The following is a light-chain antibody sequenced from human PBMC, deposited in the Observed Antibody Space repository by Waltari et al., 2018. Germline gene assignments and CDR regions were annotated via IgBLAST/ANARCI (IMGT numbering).Light chain of an antibody. V-gene: IGKV3-11*01. J-gene: IGKJ4*01. CDR1: HSVNWY. CDR2: DAS. CDR3: QQRRNWPLT. Sequence: SCRSSHSVNWYVVWDQQRRSQTPRLLSYDASNRATSSPARVSCSGSETDFTLTISSLQPEDSAVYYCQQRRNWPLTFGGGTKVEIK.